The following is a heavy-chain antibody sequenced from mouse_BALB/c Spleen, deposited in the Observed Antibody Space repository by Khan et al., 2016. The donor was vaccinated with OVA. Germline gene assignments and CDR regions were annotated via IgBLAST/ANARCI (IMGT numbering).Heavy chain of an antibody. J-gene: IGHJ4*01. D-gene: IGHD1-1*01. CDR2: IGTGGST. CDR3: ARDHYGSSYDYAMDY. CDR1: GFSLTNYT. V-gene: IGHV2-9*02. Sequence: QVQLQQSGPGLVAPSQSLSITCTVSGFSLTNYTVHWVRQPPGKGLEWLGIIGTGGSTNYNSALMSRLSINKDNSKSQVFLKMNSLQTDDTAMYYCARDHYGSSYDYAMDYWGQGTSVTVSS.